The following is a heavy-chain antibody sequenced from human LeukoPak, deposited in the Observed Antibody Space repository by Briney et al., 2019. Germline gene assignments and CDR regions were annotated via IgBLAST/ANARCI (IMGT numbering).Heavy chain of an antibody. CDR3: ASILTGYYPHYYYYMDV. CDR2: IYYSGST. CDR1: GGSISSSSYY. J-gene: IGHJ6*03. V-gene: IGHV4-39*01. D-gene: IGHD3-9*01. Sequence: SETLSLTCTVSGGSISSSSYYWGWIRQPPGKGLEWIGSIYYSGSTYYNPSLKSRVTISVDTSKNQFSLKLSSVTAADTAVYYCASILTGYYPHYYYYMDVWGKGTTVTISS.